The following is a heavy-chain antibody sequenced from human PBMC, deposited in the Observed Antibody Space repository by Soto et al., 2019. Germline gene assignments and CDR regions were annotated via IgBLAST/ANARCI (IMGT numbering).Heavy chain of an antibody. CDR2: ISAYNGNT. CDR1: GYTFTSYC. D-gene: IGHD3-22*01. CDR3: ARGGYYDSSGYYADY. V-gene: IGHV1-18*01. J-gene: IGHJ4*02. Sequence: ASVKVSCKASGYTFTSYCISWVRQAPGQGLEWMGWISAYNGNTNYAQKLQGRVTMTTDTSTSTAYMELRSLRSDDTAVYYCARGGYYDSSGYYADYWGQGTLVTVSS.